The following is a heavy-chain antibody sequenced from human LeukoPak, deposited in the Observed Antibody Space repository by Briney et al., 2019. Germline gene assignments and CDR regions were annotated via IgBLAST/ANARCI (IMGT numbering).Heavy chain of an antibody. V-gene: IGHV4-39*02. CDR3: ARDPIAVAGSPFDY. CDR1: GGSITSSSHY. J-gene: IGHJ4*02. D-gene: IGHD6-19*01. Sequence: SETLSPTCTVSGGSITSSSHYWGWIRQPPGKGLEWIGSIYYSGDTYYNPSLKSRVTISVDTSKSQFSLRLSSVTAADTAVYYCARDPIAVAGSPFDYWGQGTLVTVSS. CDR2: IYYSGDT.